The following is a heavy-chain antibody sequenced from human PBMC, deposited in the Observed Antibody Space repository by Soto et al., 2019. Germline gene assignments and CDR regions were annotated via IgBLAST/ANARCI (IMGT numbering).Heavy chain of an antibody. CDR2: IHSDGSST. CDR3: ARGDRGAFDL. D-gene: IGHD2-21*02. J-gene: IGHJ3*01. V-gene: IGHV3-74*01. Sequence: PGGSLRLSCAASGGTISYYWMHWFRQAPGQGLVWVSRIHSDGSSTTYADSVKGRFTISRDNAKNTLYLQMNSLRAEDTAVYYCARGDRGAFDLWGQGTMVTVSS. CDR1: GGTISYYW.